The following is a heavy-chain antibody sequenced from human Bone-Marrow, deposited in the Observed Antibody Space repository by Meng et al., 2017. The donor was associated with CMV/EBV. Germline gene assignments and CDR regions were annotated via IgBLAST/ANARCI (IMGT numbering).Heavy chain of an antibody. Sequence: SLKISCAASGFTFDDYAMHWVRQAPGKGLEWVSGISWNSGHIAYADSVKGRFTISRDSAKKSLYLQMSSLRVEDTALYYCAKDMRESTVVGSVGMLRTGYNGMDVWGQGTTVTGSS. CDR2: ISWNSGHI. CDR1: GFTFDDYA. CDR3: AKDMRESTVVGSVGMLRTGYNGMDV. V-gene: IGHV3-9*01. J-gene: IGHJ6*02. D-gene: IGHD2-21*01.